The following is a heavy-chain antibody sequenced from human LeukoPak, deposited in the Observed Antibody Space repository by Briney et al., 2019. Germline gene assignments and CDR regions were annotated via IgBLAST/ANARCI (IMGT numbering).Heavy chain of an antibody. J-gene: IGHJ6*02. CDR1: GFTFSNYE. CDR2: ISSSGTAK. Sequence: PGGSLRLSCGASGFTFSNYEMNWVRQAPGKGLEWVSLISSSGTAKYYADSVGGRFTVSRDNAKNSLYLQMNSLRAEDTAVYYCARDKPYSSGSPYYYGMDVWGQGTTVTVSS. CDR3: ARDKPYSSGSPYYYGMDV. V-gene: IGHV3-48*03. D-gene: IGHD3-10*01.